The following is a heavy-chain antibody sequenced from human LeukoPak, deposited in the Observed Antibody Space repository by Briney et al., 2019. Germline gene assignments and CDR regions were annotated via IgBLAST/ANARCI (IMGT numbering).Heavy chain of an antibody. V-gene: IGHV3-9*01. CDR3: AKGVGCSGGSCYGWFDP. J-gene: IGHJ5*02. CDR1: GFTFDDYA. Sequence: PGRSLRLSCAASGFTFDDYAMHWVRQAPGKGLEWVSGISWNSGSIGYADSVKGRFTISRGNAKNSLYLQMNSLRAEDTALYYCAKGVGCSGGSCYGWFDPWGQGTLVTVSS. D-gene: IGHD2-15*01. CDR2: ISWNSGSI.